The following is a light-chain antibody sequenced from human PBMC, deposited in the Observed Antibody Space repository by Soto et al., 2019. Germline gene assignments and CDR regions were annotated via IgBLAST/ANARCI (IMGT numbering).Light chain of an antibody. CDR1: SSNIGSNT. J-gene: IGLJ2*01. CDR2: SNN. Sequence: QSVLTQPPSASGTPGQRVTISCSGSSSNIGSNTVNWYQQLPGTAPKLLIYSNNQRPSGVPDRFSGSKSGTSASLAISGLQSEDEADYYCAAWDDSHHVVFGGGTKVTVL. V-gene: IGLV1-44*01. CDR3: AAWDDSHHVV.